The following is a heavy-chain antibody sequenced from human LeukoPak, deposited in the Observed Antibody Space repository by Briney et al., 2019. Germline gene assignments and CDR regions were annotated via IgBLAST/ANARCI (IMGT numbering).Heavy chain of an antibody. CDR2: ISYDGSNK. Sequence: GRSLRLSCAASGLTFSSYGMHWVRQAPGKGLEWVAVISYDGSNKYYADSVKGRFTISRDNSKNTLYLQMNSLRAEDTAVYYCAKANPVSRYYFDYWGQATPVTVSS. CDR3: AKANPVSRYYFDY. V-gene: IGHV3-30*18. J-gene: IGHJ4*02. D-gene: IGHD1-14*01. CDR1: GLTFSSYG.